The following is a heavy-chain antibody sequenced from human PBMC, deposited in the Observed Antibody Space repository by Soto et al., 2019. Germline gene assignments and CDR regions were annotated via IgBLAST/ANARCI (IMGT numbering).Heavy chain of an antibody. V-gene: IGHV5-51*01. CDR2: IYPGDSDT. CDR3: ASRYCSSTSCFQDYYFDY. Sequence: PGESLKLSCKGSGYSFTSYWIGWMRQMPGEGLEWMGIIYPGDSDTRYSPSFQGQVTISADKSISTAYLQWSSLKASDTAMYYCASRYCSSTSCFQDYYFDYWGQGTLVTVSS. CDR1: GYSFTSYW. J-gene: IGHJ4*02. D-gene: IGHD2-2*01.